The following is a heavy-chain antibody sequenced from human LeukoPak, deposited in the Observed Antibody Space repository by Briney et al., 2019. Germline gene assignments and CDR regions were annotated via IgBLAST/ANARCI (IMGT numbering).Heavy chain of an antibody. V-gene: IGHV1-18*01. CDR3: ARDLRHDYSNGGSWFDP. CDR1: GYTFTSYG. Sequence: ASVKVSCKASGYTFTSYGISWVRQAPGQGLEWMGWISAYNGNTNYAQKLQGRVTMTTDTSTSTAYMELRSLRSDDTAVYYCARDLRHDYSNGGSWFDPWGQGTLVTVSS. CDR2: ISAYNGNT. J-gene: IGHJ5*02. D-gene: IGHD4-11*01.